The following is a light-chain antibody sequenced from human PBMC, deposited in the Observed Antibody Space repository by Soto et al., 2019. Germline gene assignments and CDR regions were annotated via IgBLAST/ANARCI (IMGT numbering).Light chain of an antibody. V-gene: IGKV1-39*01. CDR3: QQSYTVPLP. CDR2: SAS. J-gene: IGKJ5*01. Sequence: DIQMTQYQTSLSASVGDRVSITCRASQTVSIFLTWYQHKPGQAPTVLIHSASTLQSGVPSRFTGSGSGTDFTLTINNVQPEDFATYYCQQSYTVPLPFGQGRRLAI. CDR1: QTVSIF.